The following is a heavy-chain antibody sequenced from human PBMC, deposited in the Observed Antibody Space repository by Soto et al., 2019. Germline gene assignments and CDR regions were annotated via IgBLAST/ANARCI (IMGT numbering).Heavy chain of an antibody. J-gene: IGHJ6*02. CDR1: GFTFSSYG. Sequence: GGSLRLSCAASGFTFSSYGMHWGRQAPGKGLEWVAVISYDGSNKYYADSVKGRFTISRDNSKNTLYLQMNSLTTEDTAVYYCTSKWLRLIHYYGMDVRGQRSTVIGSS. CDR2: ISYDGSNK. CDR3: TSKWLRLIHYYGMDV. V-gene: IGHV3-30*03. D-gene: IGHD5-12*01.